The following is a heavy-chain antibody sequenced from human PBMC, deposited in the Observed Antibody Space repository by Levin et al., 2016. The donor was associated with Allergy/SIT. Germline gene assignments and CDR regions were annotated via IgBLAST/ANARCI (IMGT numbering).Heavy chain of an antibody. CDR3: ARDPGTIAAAGTFDY. CDR1: GYSISSGYY. J-gene: IGHJ4*02. CDR2: IYHSGST. D-gene: IGHD6-13*01. Sequence: GSLRLSCAVSGYSISSGYYWGWIRQPPGKGLEWIGSIYHSGSTYYNPSLKSRVTISVDTSKNQFSLKLSSVTAADTAVYYCARDPGTIAAAGTFDYWGQGTLVTVSS. V-gene: IGHV4-38-2*02.